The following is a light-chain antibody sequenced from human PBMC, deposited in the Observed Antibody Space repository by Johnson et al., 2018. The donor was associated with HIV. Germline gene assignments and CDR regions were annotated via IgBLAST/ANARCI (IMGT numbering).Light chain of an antibody. CDR1: SSNIGNNY. CDR3: GTWDSSLSVLYV. CDR2: ENN. V-gene: IGLV1-51*02. Sequence: QPVLTQPPSVSAAPGQKVTISCSGSSSNIGNNYVSWYQQLPGTAPKLLIYENNKRPSGIPDRFSGSKSGTSATLGITGLQTGDEADYYCGTWDSSLSVLYVFGTGTKVTGL. J-gene: IGLJ1*01.